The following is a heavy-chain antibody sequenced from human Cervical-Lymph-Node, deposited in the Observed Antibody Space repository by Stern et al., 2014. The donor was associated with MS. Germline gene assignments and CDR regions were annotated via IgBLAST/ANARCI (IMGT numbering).Heavy chain of an antibody. D-gene: IGHD2-2*01. J-gene: IGHJ5*02. Sequence: VQLVQSGAEVKKPGASVKVSCKASGNSFRDYYIHWVRQAPGQGLQWMGRINPYIGGTNYAQKFQGRVTMTRDTSISTAYIELNRLRYDDTAVFYCTIGKFCSTTSCYFTDLWGQGTLVTVSS. V-gene: IGHV1-2*06. CDR1: GNSFRDYY. CDR2: INPYIGGT. CDR3: TIGKFCSTTSCYFTDL.